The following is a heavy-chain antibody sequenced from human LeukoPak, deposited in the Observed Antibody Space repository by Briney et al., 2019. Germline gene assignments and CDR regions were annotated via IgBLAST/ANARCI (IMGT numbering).Heavy chain of an antibody. CDR3: VRTYFYGDYPFDY. CDR2: INPNSGGT. J-gene: IGHJ4*02. Sequence: ASVKVSCKASGYTFTGYYMHWVRQAPGQGLEWMGWINPNSGGTNYAQKFQGRVTMTRDTSISTASMELSKLRSDDTAVYYCVRTYFYGDYPFDYWGQGTLVTVSS. V-gene: IGHV1-2*02. CDR1: GYTFTGYY. D-gene: IGHD4-17*01.